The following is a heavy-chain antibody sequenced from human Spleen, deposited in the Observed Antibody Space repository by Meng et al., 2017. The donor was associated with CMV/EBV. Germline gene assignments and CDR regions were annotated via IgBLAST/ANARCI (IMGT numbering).Heavy chain of an antibody. CDR3: ARFRYQLLYGVDY. J-gene: IGHJ4*02. CDR2: INPNSGGT. CDR1: GYTFTGHY. Sequence: ASLKVSCKASGYTFTGHYMHWVRQAPGQGLEWMGWINPNSGGTNYAQKFQGRVTMTRDTSISTAYMELSRLRSDDTAVYYCARFRYQLLYGVDYWGQGTLVTVSS. D-gene: IGHD2-2*02. V-gene: IGHV1-2*02.